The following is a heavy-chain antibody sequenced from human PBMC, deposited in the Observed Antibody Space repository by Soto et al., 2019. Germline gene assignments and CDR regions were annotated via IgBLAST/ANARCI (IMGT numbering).Heavy chain of an antibody. Sequence: GGSLRLSCAASGFTFSSYSMNWVRQAPGKGLEWVSSISSSSSYIYYADSVKGRFTISRDNAKNSLYLQMNSLRAEDTAVYYCARADSSSWMHGSGAGKFDYWGQGTLVTVSS. CDR3: ARADSSSWMHGSGAGKFDY. CDR1: GFTFSSYS. D-gene: IGHD6-13*01. V-gene: IGHV3-21*01. J-gene: IGHJ4*02. CDR2: ISSSSSYI.